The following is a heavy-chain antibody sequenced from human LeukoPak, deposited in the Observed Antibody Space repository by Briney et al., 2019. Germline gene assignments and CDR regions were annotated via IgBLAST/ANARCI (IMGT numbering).Heavy chain of an antibody. D-gene: IGHD7-27*01. J-gene: IGHJ4*02. Sequence: ASVKVSCKASGYIFTSYGITWVRQAPGQGLEWMGWISPYNGEAQYAQNLQGRVTWTTDASTTTAYMDLKGLRSDDTAIYYCVRTRPTWHGWGFDFWGQGALVTVSS. CDR2: ISPYNGEA. V-gene: IGHV1-18*01. CDR1: GYIFTSYG. CDR3: VRTRPTWHGWGFDF.